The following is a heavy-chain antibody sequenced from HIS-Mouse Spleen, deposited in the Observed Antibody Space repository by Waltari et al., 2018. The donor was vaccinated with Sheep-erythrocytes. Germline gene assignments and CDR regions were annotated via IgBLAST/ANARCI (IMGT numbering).Heavy chain of an antibody. CDR2: ISSSSSYI. D-gene: IGHD1-1*01. J-gene: IGHJ3*02. CDR3: ARDTGTDAFDI. Sequence: EVQLVESGGGLVKPGGSLRLSCAASGFTFVSYIMNWVRQAPGKGLEWVSSISSSSSYIYYADSVKGRFTISRDNAKNSLYLQMNSLRAEDTAVYYCARDTGTDAFDIWGQGTMVTVSS. V-gene: IGHV3-21*01. CDR1: GFTFVSYI.